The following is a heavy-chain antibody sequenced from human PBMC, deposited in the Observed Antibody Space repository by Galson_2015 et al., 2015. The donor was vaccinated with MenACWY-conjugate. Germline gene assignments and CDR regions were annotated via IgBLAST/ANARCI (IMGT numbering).Heavy chain of an antibody. CDR3: ARHPPGGRGMDV. CDR2: ISPGDSNT. CDR1: GYSFTTYW. Sequence: QSGAEVKKPGESLTISCKTTGYSFTTYWIAWVRQMPGTGLEWMGLISPGDSNTRYSPSFQGQVTISADKSISTAYPQWSSLKASDTAMYYCARHPPGGRGMDVWGQGTTVTVSS. D-gene: IGHD1-26*01. J-gene: IGHJ6*02. V-gene: IGHV5-51*01.